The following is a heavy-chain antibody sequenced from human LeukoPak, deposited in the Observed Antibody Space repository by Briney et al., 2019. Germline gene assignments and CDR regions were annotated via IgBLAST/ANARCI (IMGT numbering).Heavy chain of an antibody. D-gene: IGHD3-22*01. CDR3: ARGYDSNSYSPGFDP. CDR2: IYSSGST. Sequence: SETLSLTCTVSDDSVSSGGYYWSWIRQHPVRGLEWIGYIYSSGSTFYNPSLKSRLALSKDTSKNQFSLNLSSVTAADTAVYYCARGYDSNSYSPGFDPWGQGTLVTVSS. V-gene: IGHV4-31*03. J-gene: IGHJ5*02. CDR1: DDSVSSGGYY.